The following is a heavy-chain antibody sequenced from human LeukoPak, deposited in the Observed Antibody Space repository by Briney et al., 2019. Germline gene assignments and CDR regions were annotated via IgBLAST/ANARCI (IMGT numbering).Heavy chain of an antibody. Sequence: SVKVSCKASGGTFSSYAISWLRQAPGQGLEWMGRIIPIFGTANYAQKFQGRVTMTTDESTSTAYMELSSLRSEDTAVYYCARDYGSGYPFDYWGQGTLVTVSS. J-gene: IGHJ4*02. CDR1: GGTFSSYA. D-gene: IGHD3-22*01. CDR2: IIPIFGTA. CDR3: ARDYGSGYPFDY. V-gene: IGHV1-69*05.